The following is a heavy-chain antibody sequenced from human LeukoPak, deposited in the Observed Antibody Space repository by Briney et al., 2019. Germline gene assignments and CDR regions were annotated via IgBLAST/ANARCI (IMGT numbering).Heavy chain of an antibody. CDR1: GGSISSGGYY. CDR3: ARTITVTLYYFDY. Sequence: SETLSLTCTVSGGSISSGGYYWSWIRQHPGKGLEWIGYIYYSGSTYYNPSLKSRVTISVDTSKNQFSLKLSSVTAADTAVYYCARTITVTLYYFDYWGQGTLVTVSS. V-gene: IGHV4-31*03. CDR2: IYYSGST. J-gene: IGHJ4*02. D-gene: IGHD4-17*01.